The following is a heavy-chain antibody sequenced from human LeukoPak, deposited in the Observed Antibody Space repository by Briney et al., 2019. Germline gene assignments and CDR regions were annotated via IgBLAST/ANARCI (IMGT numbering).Heavy chain of an antibody. CDR3: ARQLWQQLVFGRSLANWFAP. CDR1: GGSISSSSYY. CDR2: IYYSGST. V-gene: IGHV4-39*01. J-gene: IGHJ5*02. D-gene: IGHD6-13*01. Sequence: SETLSLTCTVSGGSISSSSYYWGWIRQPPGKGLEWIGSIYYSGSTYYNPSLKSRVTISAHTSKTQFSLKLSSVTAPDTAVYYCARQLWQQLVFGRSLANWFAPWGQGTLLTVSS.